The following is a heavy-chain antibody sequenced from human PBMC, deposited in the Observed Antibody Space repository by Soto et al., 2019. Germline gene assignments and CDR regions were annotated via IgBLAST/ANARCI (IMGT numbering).Heavy chain of an antibody. CDR3: TSDSYSTMIIVRFDY. V-gene: IGHV3-23*01. CDR1: GFTLEIYV. D-gene: IGHD3-22*01. CDR2: ILGSGSDT. Sequence: GGSLKLSCTASGFTLEIYVMHGSRQAPGKGLEWVSAILGSGSDTYYADSVKGRFAISRDDSKNIVYLQMNSLKIEDTAVYYCTSDSYSTMIIVRFDYWGHGTLVTVSS. J-gene: IGHJ4*01.